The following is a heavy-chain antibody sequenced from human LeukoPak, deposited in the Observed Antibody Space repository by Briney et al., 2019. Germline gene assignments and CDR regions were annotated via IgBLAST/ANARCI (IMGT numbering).Heavy chain of an antibody. Sequence: GASVKVSCKASGYTFTGYYIHWVRQAPGQGLEWMERINPNNGDTNYAQKFPGRVTLTRDTSIGTAYMELSSLRSDDTAMYYCVREITRATTYLDSWGQGTLVTVSS. D-gene: IGHD1-26*01. CDR1: GYTFTGYY. CDR3: VREITRATTYLDS. CDR2: INPNNGDT. J-gene: IGHJ4*02. V-gene: IGHV1-2*06.